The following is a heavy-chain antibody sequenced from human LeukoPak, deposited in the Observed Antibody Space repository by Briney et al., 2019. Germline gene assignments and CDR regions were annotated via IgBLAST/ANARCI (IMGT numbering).Heavy chain of an antibody. Sequence: SETLSLTCAVYDGSLNGHYWSWIREPPGKGLEWIGEGSESGGTKFNPSLKSRVTISADTSKNQFSLKLNSVTAADTAVYYCAKNGQSGFSFDPWGQGTLVTVSS. CDR3: AKNGQSGFSFDP. CDR2: GSESGGT. J-gene: IGHJ5*02. CDR1: DGSLNGHY. D-gene: IGHD3-3*01. V-gene: IGHV4-34*01.